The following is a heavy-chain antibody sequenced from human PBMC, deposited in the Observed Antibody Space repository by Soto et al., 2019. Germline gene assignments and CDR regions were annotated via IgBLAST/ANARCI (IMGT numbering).Heavy chain of an antibody. CDR3: ARDSVASVHNYYYGMDV. V-gene: IGHV1-2*02. Sequence: QVQLVQSGAEVKKPGASVKVSCKASGYTFTGYYMHWVRQAPGQGIEWMGWINPNSGGTNYAQKFQGRVTMTREPSISTAYMELSRLRSDDTAVYYCARDSVASVHNYYYGMDVWGQGTTVTVSS. J-gene: IGHJ6*02. CDR1: GYTFTGYY. CDR2: INPNSGGT.